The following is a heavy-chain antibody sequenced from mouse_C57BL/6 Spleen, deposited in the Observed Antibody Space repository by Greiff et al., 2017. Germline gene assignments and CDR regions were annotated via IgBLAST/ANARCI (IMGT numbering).Heavy chain of an antibody. CDR3: ARYSAYYSNYDY. Sequence: QVQLQQPGAELVRPGSSVKLSCKASGYTFTSYWMHWVKQRPIQGLEWIGNIDPSDSETHYNQKFKDKATLTVDKSSSTAYMQLSSLTSEDSAVYYCARYSAYYSNYDYWGQGTTLTVSS. CDR1: GYTFTSYW. CDR2: IDPSDSET. V-gene: IGHV1-52*01. D-gene: IGHD2-5*01. J-gene: IGHJ2*01.